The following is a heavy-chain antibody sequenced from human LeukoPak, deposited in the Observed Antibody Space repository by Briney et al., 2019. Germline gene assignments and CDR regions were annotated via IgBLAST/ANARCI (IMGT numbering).Heavy chain of an antibody. J-gene: IGHJ4*02. CDR1: GYTFTSYG. CDR2: ISAYNGNT. CDR3: ARDEGLYYYDSGSYYHY. Sequence: ASVKVSCKASGYTFTSYGISWVRQAPGQGLEWMGWISAYNGNTNYAQKLQGRVTMTTDTSTSTAYMELRSLRSDDTAVYYCARDEGLYYYDSGSYYHYWGQGTLVTVSS. D-gene: IGHD3-10*01. V-gene: IGHV1-18*01.